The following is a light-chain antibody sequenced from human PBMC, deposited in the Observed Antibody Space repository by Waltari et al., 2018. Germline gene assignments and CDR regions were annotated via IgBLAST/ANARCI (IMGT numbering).Light chain of an antibody. CDR1: SSDVGGYNY. J-gene: IGLJ1*01. V-gene: IGLV2-14*03. CDR2: DVS. CDR3: SSYTSSNTLG. Sequence: SVSGSPGQSITISCTGTSSDVGGYNYVSWYQQHPGKAPKLMIYDVSNRPSGVSNRFSGSKSGNTASLTISGLQAEDEADYYCSSYTSSNTLGFGTGTKVTVL.